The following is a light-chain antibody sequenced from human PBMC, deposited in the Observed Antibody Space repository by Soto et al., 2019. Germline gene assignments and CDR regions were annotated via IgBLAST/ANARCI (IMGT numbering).Light chain of an antibody. CDR3: QQYGSSPT. V-gene: IGKV3-20*01. Sequence: EIVLSQSPGTLSLSLGERATLSCRASQSVISNYLAWYQKKPGQAPRLLIYGASSRATGIPDRFSGSASGTDFTLTISRLEPDDFAVYYCQQYGSSPTFGQGTRLEIK. CDR2: GAS. CDR1: QSVISNY. J-gene: IGKJ5*01.